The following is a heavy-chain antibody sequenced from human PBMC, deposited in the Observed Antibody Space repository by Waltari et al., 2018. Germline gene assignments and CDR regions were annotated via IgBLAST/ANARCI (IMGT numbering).Heavy chain of an antibody. Sequence: QVQLVQSGAEVKKPGSSVKVSCKASGGTFSGYAISWVRQAPGQGLEWMGRIIPIFGTANYAQKFQGRVTITADKSTSTAYMELSSLRSEDTAVYYCASQGTQLEHLHYFDYWGQGTLVTVSS. J-gene: IGHJ4*02. D-gene: IGHD1-1*01. CDR3: ASQGTQLEHLHYFDY. CDR1: GGTFSGYA. V-gene: IGHV1-69*08. CDR2: IIPIFGTA.